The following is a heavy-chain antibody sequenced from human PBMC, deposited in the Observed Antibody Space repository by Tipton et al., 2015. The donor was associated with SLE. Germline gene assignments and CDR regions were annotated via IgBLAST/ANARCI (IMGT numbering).Heavy chain of an antibody. Sequence: TLSLTCTVSGGSISSYYWSWIRQPPGKGLEWIGYIYYSGSTNYNPSLKSRVTISVDMSKNQFSLKLSSVTAADTAVYYRARHNGYSDYWGQGTLVTVSS. J-gene: IGHJ4*02. CDR2: IYYSGST. CDR3: ARHNGYSDY. CDR1: GGSISSYY. V-gene: IGHV4-59*08. D-gene: IGHD2-21*01.